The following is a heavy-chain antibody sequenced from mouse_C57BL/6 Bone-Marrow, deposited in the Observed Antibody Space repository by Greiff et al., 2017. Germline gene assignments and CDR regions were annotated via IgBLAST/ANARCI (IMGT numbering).Heavy chain of an antibody. CDR3: ARDYGYDAGFAY. V-gene: IGHV1-59*01. J-gene: IGHJ3*01. D-gene: IGHD2-2*01. CDR1: GYTFTSYW. CDR2: IDPSDSYT. Sequence: VQLQQPGAELVRPGTSVKLSCKASGYTFTSYWMHWVKQRPGQGLEWIGVIDPSDSYTNYNQKFKGKATLTVDTSSSTAYMQLSSLTSEDSAGYYCARDYGYDAGFAYWGQGTLVTVSA.